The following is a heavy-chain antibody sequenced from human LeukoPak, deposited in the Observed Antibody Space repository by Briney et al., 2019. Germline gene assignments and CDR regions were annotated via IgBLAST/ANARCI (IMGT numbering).Heavy chain of an antibody. V-gene: IGHV4-61*02. J-gene: IGHJ6*03. D-gene: IGHD3-16*01. Sequence: PSQTLSLTCTVSGGSISSGGYYWSWIRQPAGKGLEWIGRIYTSGSTNYNPSLKSRVTISVDTSKNQFSLKLSSVTAADTAVYYCARSTLSLTMDVWGKGTTVTISS. CDR1: GGSISSGGYY. CDR2: IYTSGST. CDR3: ARSTLSLTMDV.